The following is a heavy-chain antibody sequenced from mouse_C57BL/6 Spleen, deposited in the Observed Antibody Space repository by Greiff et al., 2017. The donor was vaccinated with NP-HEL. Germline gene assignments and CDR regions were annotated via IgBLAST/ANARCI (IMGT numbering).Heavy chain of an antibody. V-gene: IGHV1-52*01. Sequence: QVQLQQPGAELVRPGSSVKLSCKASGYTFTSYWMHWVKQRPIQGLEWIGNIDPSDSDTHYNQKFKDKATLTVDKSSSTAYMQLSSLTSEDSAVYYCARWNYGSSLDYWGQGTTLTVSS. J-gene: IGHJ2*01. CDR3: ARWNYGSSLDY. D-gene: IGHD1-1*01. CDR1: GYTFTSYW. CDR2: IDPSDSDT.